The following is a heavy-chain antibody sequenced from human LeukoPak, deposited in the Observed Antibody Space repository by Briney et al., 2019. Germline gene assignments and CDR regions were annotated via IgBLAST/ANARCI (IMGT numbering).Heavy chain of an antibody. CDR2: IYHSGST. D-gene: IGHD5-18*01. CDR1: GGSISSGDYY. J-gene: IGHJ4*02. CDR3: ASSGYSYGYGEDY. V-gene: IGHV4-30-4*01. Sequence: SQTLSLTCTVSGGSISSGDYYWSCIRQPPGKPLEWIGYIYHSGSTHYNPSLKGRVTISVDTPKNQFSLKLSSVTAADTAVYYCASSGYSYGYGEDYWGQGALVTVAS.